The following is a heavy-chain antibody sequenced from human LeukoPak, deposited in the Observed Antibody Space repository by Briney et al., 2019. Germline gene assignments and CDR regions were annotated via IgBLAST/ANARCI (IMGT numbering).Heavy chain of an antibody. D-gene: IGHD6-19*01. V-gene: IGHV3-7*01. Sequence: QTGGSLRLSCAASGFTFGNSWMSWVRQAPGKGLEWVANIKSDGSEKYYVDSVKGRLTISRDNAKNSLFLQMSSLRTEDMAVYYCAKGQWLVHLDYFDYWGQGTLVTVSS. CDR3: AKGQWLVHLDYFDY. CDR1: GFTFGNSW. CDR2: IKSDGSEK. J-gene: IGHJ4*02.